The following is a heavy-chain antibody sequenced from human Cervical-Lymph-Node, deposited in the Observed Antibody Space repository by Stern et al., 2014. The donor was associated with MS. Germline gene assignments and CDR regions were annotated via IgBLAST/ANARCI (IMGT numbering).Heavy chain of an antibody. V-gene: IGHV1-24*01. CDR1: GYTLSEIS. D-gene: IGHD2-21*02. CDR3: ATHRGRVTYYYGMDV. Sequence: QVQLGHPGAEVKKPGASVKVSCTVSGYTLSEISMHWVRQPPGTGLGWMGGFDPEHGETRYAQKFQGRVTMAEDRSTDTAYMELSSLRSEDTAVYYCATHRGRVTYYYGMDVWGQGTTVTVSS. J-gene: IGHJ6*02. CDR2: FDPEHGET.